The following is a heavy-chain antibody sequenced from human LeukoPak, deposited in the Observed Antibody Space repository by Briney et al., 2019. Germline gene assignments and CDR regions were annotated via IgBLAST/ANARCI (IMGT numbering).Heavy chain of an antibody. CDR3: AKATVVVVVAARIFDY. V-gene: IGHV3-23*01. J-gene: IGHJ4*02. Sequence: GGSLRLSCAASGFTSSSYAMSWVRQAPGKELEWVSAISGSGGSTYYADSVKGRLTISRDNSKNTLYLQMNSLRAEDTAVYYCAKATVVVVVAARIFDYWGQGTLVTVSS. D-gene: IGHD2-15*01. CDR2: ISGSGGST. CDR1: GFTSSSYA.